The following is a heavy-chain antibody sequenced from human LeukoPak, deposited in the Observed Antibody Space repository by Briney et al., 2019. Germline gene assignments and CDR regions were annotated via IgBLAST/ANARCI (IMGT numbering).Heavy chain of an antibody. Sequence: SETLSLTCTVSGGSISSYYWSWIRQPAGKGLECIGRIYASGSTNYNPSLKSRVTMSVDTSKNQFSLKLGSVTAADTAVYYCAGGLDSGSYYYYYYGMDVWGQGTTVTVSS. CDR3: AGGLDSGSYYYYYYGMDV. CDR2: IYASGST. V-gene: IGHV4-4*07. CDR1: GGSISSYY. D-gene: IGHD1-26*01. J-gene: IGHJ6*02.